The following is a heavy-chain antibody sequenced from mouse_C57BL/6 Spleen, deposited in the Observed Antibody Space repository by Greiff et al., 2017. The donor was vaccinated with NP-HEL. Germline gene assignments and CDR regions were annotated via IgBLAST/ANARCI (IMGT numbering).Heavy chain of an antibody. J-gene: IGHJ2*01. D-gene: IGHD1-1*01. CDR1: GYTFTSYW. CDR2: IDPSDSYT. Sequence: QVQLKQPGAELVKPGASVKLSCKASGYTFTSYWMQWVKQRPGQGLEWIGEIDPSDSYTNYNQKFKGKATLTVDTSSSTAYMQLSSLTSEDSAVYYCARGGGSRYFDYWGQGTTLTVSS. CDR3: ARGGGSRYFDY. V-gene: IGHV1-50*01.